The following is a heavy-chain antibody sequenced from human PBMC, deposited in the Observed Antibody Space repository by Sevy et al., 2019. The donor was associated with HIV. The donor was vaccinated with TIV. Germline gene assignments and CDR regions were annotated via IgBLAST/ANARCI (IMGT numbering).Heavy chain of an antibody. J-gene: IGHJ4*02. D-gene: IGHD2-2*01. Sequence: GSLRLSCAASGFTFSSYSINWARQAPGKGLEWVSSISSSSNFIYYADSVKGRFTISRDNAKNSLYLQMHSLRAEDTAVYYCARGEYCSSTTCSYFDYWGQGTLVTVSS. CDR3: ARGEYCSSTTCSYFDY. CDR2: ISSSSNFI. CDR1: GFTFSSYS. V-gene: IGHV3-21*01.